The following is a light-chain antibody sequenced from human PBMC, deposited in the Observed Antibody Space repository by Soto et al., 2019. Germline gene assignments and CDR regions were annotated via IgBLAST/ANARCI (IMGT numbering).Light chain of an antibody. Sequence: QSVLSQPASVSGSPGQSITISCTGTSSDVGGYNYVSWYQQHPGKAPKLMIYDVSNRPSGVSNRFSGSKSGNTASLTISGLQAEDEADYYCSSYTSSSTPHYVFGTGTKVTVL. CDR2: DVS. CDR1: SSDVGGYNY. CDR3: SSYTSSSTPHYV. V-gene: IGLV2-14*01. J-gene: IGLJ1*01.